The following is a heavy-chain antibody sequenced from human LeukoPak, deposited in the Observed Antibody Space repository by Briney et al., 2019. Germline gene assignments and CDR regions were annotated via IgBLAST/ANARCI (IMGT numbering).Heavy chain of an antibody. J-gene: IGHJ1*01. D-gene: IGHD6-19*01. CDR2: ISAYNGNT. CDR1: GYTFTSYV. CDR3: ARDKSGWYSSWFLIP. V-gene: IGHV1-18*01. Sequence: ASVRVSCTASGYTFTSYVISWVRQAPGQGRAWVGWISAYNGNTNYAQKLQGRVTMTTDTSTSTAYMELRSLRSDDTAVYYCARDKSGWYSSWFLIPWGQGTLVTVSS.